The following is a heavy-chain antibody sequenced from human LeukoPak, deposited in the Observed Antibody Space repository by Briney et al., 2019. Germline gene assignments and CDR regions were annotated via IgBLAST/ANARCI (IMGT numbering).Heavy chain of an antibody. Sequence: SETLSLTCNVSGGSISTYYWSWIRQPPGKGLEWIGYIYYSGSTNSNPSLKSRVTISVDASKNQFSLKLSSVTAADTAVYYCARGGWELPEGSLDYWGQGTLVTVSS. V-gene: IGHV4-59*12. J-gene: IGHJ4*02. CDR3: ARGGWELPEGSLDY. CDR1: GGSISTYY. D-gene: IGHD1-26*01. CDR2: IYYSGST.